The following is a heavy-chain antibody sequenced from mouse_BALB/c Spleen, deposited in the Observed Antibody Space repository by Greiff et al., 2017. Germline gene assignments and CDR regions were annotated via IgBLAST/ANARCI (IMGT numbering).Heavy chain of an antibody. CDR2: ILPGSGST. V-gene: IGHV1-9*01. CDR1: GYTFSSYW. CDR3: ARWGNFYYAMDY. J-gene: IGHJ4*01. Sequence: VKLVESGAELMKPGASVKISCKATGYTFSSYWIEWVKQRPGHGLEWIGEILPGSGSTNYNEKFKGKATFTADTSSNTAYMQLSSLTSEDSAVYYCARWGNFYYAMDYWGQGTSVTVSS.